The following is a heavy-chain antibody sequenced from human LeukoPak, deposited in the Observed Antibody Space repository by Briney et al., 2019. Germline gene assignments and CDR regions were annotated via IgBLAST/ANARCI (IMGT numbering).Heavy chain of an antibody. CDR1: GFTFSTYA. J-gene: IGHJ4*02. V-gene: IGHV3-23*01. Sequence: GGSLRLSCAASGFTFSTYAMSWVRQAPGKGLEWVSGISGSGGNTYYADSVKGRFTISRDNSKNTLYLQMNSLRAEDTAVYYCAKDRGDGVNRNGFFDYWGQGTLVTVSS. D-gene: IGHD1-14*01. CDR2: ISGSGGNT. CDR3: AKDRGDGVNRNGFFDY.